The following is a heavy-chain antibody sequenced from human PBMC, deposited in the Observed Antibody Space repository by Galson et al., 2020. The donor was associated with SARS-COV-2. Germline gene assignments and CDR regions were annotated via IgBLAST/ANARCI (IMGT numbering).Heavy chain of an antibody. D-gene: IGHD3-9*01. V-gene: IGHV4-59*08. CDR1: GGSIRSYY. Sequence: ASETLSLTCTVSGGSIRSYYWSWTRHPQGKGLERIGYMYYSGRIKYNPPLTSRLPILVDTSKNQNSLKLSSVTAADTAIYHCARQLTADNILTGYYRAPDAFDIWGQGTMVTVSS. J-gene: IGHJ3*02. CDR2: MYYSGRI. CDR3: ARQLTADNILTGYYRAPDAFDI.